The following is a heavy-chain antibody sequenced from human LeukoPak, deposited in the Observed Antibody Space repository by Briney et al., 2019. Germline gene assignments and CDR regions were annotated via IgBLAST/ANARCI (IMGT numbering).Heavy chain of an antibody. J-gene: IGHJ4*02. V-gene: IGHV3-7*01. CDR3: ARDKVTY. CDR1: GFTFSSYW. Sequence: PGGSLRLSCAASGFTFSSYWMSWVRQAPGKGLEWVAHINKDGSEIYYVDSVKGRFTISRDNAKNSLSLQMNSLRVEDTAVYYCARDKVTYWGQGTLVTGSS. CDR2: INKDGSEI.